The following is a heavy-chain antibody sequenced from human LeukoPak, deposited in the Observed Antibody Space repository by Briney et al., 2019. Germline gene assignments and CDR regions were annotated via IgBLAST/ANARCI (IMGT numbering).Heavy chain of an antibody. Sequence: SETLSLTCTVSGGSISSYYWSWIRQPPGKGLEWIGYIYYSGSTNYNPSLKSRVTVSVDTSKNQFSLKLSSVTAADTAVYYCARALYYYYGMDVWGQGTTVTVSS. V-gene: IGHV4-59*08. CDR1: GGSISSYY. CDR2: IYYSGST. CDR3: ARALYYYYGMDV. J-gene: IGHJ6*02.